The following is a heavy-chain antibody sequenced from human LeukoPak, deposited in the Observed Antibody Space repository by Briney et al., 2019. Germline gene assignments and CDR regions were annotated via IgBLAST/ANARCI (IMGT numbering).Heavy chain of an antibody. CDR3: AKELSGGIGYYYYYMDV. CDR1: GFTLSSYW. V-gene: IGHV3-74*01. Sequence: PGGSLRLSCAASGFTLSSYWMHWVRQDPGMGLVWVSRINSDGSSTTYADSVKGRFTISRDNSKNTLYLQMNSLRAEDTAVYYCAKELSGGIGYYYYYMDVWGKGTTVTVSS. J-gene: IGHJ6*03. D-gene: IGHD2-15*01. CDR2: INSDGSST.